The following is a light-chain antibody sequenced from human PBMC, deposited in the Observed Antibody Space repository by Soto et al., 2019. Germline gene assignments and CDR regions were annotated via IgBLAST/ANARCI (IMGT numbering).Light chain of an antibody. J-gene: IGKJ1*01. Sequence: EIVLTQSPATLSLSPGERATLXXRASQSVSNYLAWYQQKPGQAPRLLIYGASTRATGIPARFSGSGSGTEFTLTITSLQSEDFAVYYCQQYHNWPRTFGQGTKVDIK. CDR1: QSVSNY. V-gene: IGKV3-15*01. CDR2: GAS. CDR3: QQYHNWPRT.